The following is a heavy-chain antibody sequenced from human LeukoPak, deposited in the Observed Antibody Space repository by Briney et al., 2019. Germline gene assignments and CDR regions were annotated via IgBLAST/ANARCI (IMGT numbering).Heavy chain of an antibody. Sequence: GSLRLSCAASGFTFSSYAMHWVRQPPGKGLEWIGEINHSGSTNYNPSLKSRVTISVDTSKNQFSLKLSSVTAADTAVYYCARDYATDWFDPWGQGTLVTVSS. CDR3: ARDYATDWFDP. CDR1: GFTFSSYA. V-gene: IGHV4-34*01. CDR2: INHSGST. D-gene: IGHD4-17*01. J-gene: IGHJ5*02.